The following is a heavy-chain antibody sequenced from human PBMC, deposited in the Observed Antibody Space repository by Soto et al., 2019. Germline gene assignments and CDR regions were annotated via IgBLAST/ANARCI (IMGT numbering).Heavy chain of an antibody. CDR3: GRHEENSGGRIGY. Sequence: PSETLSLTCTVSGGSISSSSYYWGWIRQPPGKGLEWIGSIYYSGSTYYNPSLKSRVTISVDTSKNQFSLKLSSVTAADTAVYYWGRHEENSGGRIGYGGREPLVTVPS. V-gene: IGHV4-39*01. J-gene: IGHJ4*02. CDR1: GGSISSSSYY. D-gene: IGHD1-26*01. CDR2: IYYSGST.